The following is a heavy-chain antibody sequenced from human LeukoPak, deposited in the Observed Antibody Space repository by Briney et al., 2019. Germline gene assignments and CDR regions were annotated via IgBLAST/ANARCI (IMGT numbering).Heavy chain of an antibody. CDR2: IYYSGST. Sequence: SQTLSLTCTVYGGSISSGGYYWSWIRQHPGKGLEWIGYIYYSGSTYYNPSLKSRVTISVDTSKNQFSLKLSSVTAADTAVYYCARDYSSGYDDAFDIWGQGTMVTVSS. V-gene: IGHV4-31*03. J-gene: IGHJ3*02. CDR1: GGSISSGGYY. CDR3: ARDYSSGYDDAFDI. D-gene: IGHD3-22*01.